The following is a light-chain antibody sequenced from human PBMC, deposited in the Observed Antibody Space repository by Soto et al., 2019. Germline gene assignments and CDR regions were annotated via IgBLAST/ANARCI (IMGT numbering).Light chain of an antibody. V-gene: IGKV3-20*01. Sequence: EIVLTQSPGTLSLSPVERATLSGMASQSVSNNYLAWYQQKPGQAPRLLIFGASNRATGIPDRFSGSGSGTDFTLTISRLEPEDSAVYYCQQYGSSPPYWTFGQGTKVDIK. CDR1: QSVSNNY. CDR2: GAS. J-gene: IGKJ1*01. CDR3: QQYGSSPPYWT.